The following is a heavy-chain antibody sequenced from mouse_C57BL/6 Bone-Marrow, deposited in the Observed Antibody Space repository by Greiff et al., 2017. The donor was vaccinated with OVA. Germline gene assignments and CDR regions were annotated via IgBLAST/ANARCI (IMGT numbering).Heavy chain of an antibody. D-gene: IGHD1-1*01. V-gene: IGHV1-9*01. CDR3: AGCEYYGGSFYWYFDD. CDR2: ILPGSGST. J-gene: IGHJ1*03. CDR1: GYTFTGYW. Sequence: VQLQQSGAELMKPGASVKLSCKASGYTFTGYWIEWVKQRPGHGLEWIGEILPGSGSTNYNEKFKGKATFTADTSSNTAYMQLSSLTTENSAIYDGAGCEYYGGSFYWYFDDWGTGTTVTVSS.